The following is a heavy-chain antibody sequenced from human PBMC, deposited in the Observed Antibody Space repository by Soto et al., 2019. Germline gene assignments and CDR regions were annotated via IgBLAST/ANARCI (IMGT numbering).Heavy chain of an antibody. Sequence: GGSLRLSCAASGFTFSSYAMSWVRQAPGKGLEWVSAISGSGGSTYYADSVKGRFTISRDNSKNTLYLQMNSLRAEDTAVYYCAKDIWSTVTFYYYYYMDVWGKGTTVTVSS. CDR3: AKDIWSTVTFYYYYYMDV. CDR1: GFTFSSYA. J-gene: IGHJ6*03. D-gene: IGHD4-17*01. V-gene: IGHV3-23*01. CDR2: ISGSGGST.